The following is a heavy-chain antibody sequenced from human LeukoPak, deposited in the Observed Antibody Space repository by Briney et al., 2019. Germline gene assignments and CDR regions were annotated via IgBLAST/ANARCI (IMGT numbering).Heavy chain of an antibody. CDR3: ATDKLAPAENYNCFDP. Sequence: ASVKVSCKVSGYTLTELSMHWVRQAPGKGLEWMGGFDPEDGETIYAQKFQGRVTMTEDTSTDTAYMELSSLRSEDTAVYYCATDKLAPAENYNCFDPWGQGTLVTVSS. CDR1: GYTLTELS. D-gene: IGHD3-3*02. J-gene: IGHJ5*02. V-gene: IGHV1-24*01. CDR2: FDPEDGET.